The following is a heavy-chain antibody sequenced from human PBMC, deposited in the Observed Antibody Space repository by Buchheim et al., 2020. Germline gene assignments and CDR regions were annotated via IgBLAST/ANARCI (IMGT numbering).Heavy chain of an antibody. Sequence: QVQLQESGPGLVKPSETLSLTCTVSGGSISSYYWSWIRQPPGKGLEWIGYIYYSGSTNYNPSLKSRVTISVDTSKNPLYLKLSSVTAADTAVYYCARDNLYSSSSSGWFDPWGQGTL. D-gene: IGHD6-6*01. CDR2: IYYSGST. CDR1: GGSISSYY. V-gene: IGHV4-59*01. J-gene: IGHJ5*02. CDR3: ARDNLYSSSSSGWFDP.